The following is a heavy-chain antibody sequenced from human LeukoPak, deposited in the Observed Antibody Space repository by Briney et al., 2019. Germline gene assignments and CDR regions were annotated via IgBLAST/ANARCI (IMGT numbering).Heavy chain of an antibody. CDR1: GFTFSSYS. V-gene: IGHV3-21*04. Sequence: PGGSLRLSCAASGFTFSSYSMNWVRQAPGKGLEWVSSISSSSSYIYYADSVKGRFTISRDNSKNTLYLQMNSLRAEDTAMYYCAKDASASCYAPIDFWGQGTPVTVSS. J-gene: IGHJ4*02. CDR2: ISSSSSYI. CDR3: AKDASASCYAPIDF. D-gene: IGHD2-2*01.